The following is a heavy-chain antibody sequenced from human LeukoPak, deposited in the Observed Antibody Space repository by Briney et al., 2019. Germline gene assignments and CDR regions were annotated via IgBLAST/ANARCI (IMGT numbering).Heavy chain of an antibody. CDR3: ARSEAVAGPINY. CDR1: GYSFTSYW. CDR2: IDPSDSYT. V-gene: IGHV5-10-1*01. J-gene: IGHJ4*02. D-gene: IGHD6-19*01. Sequence: GESLKISCKGSGYSFTSYWISGGRQMPGKGLEWMGRIDPSDSYTNYSPSFQGHVTISADKSISTAYLQWSSLKASDTAMYYCARSEAVAGPINYWGQGTLVTVSS.